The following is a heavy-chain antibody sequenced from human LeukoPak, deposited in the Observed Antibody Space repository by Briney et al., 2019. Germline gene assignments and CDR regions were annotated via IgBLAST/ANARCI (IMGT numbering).Heavy chain of an antibody. CDR3: ARSAYNYGYVYFDH. J-gene: IGHJ4*02. CDR2: IDPNSDNL. CDR1: GYTFTGCF. Sequence: ASVKVSCKASGYTFTGCFIHYVRQAPGQGLEWMGWIDPNSDNLRYSETFKDRVTMTRDTSTNTAYMELSWLRSDDTAVYYCARSAYNYGYVYFDHWGQGTLVIVST. V-gene: IGHV1-2*02. D-gene: IGHD5-18*01.